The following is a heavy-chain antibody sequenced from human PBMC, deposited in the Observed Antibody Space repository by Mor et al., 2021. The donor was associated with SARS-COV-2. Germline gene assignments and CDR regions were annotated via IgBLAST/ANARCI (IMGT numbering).Heavy chain of an antibody. CDR3: VRGPSSSSVDY. Sequence: VKGRFTISPDDAKNSLYLQMTSLRPEDTALYYCVRGPSSSSVDYWGQGTLVTVSS. V-gene: IGHV3-11*01. D-gene: IGHD6-19*01. J-gene: IGHJ4*02.